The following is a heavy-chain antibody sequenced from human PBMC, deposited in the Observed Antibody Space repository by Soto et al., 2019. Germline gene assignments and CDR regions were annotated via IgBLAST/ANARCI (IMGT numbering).Heavy chain of an antibody. CDR3: ARNGSPSDYGPGY. J-gene: IGHJ4*01. CDR2: IYYSGAT. CDR1: GGSISSGFYY. Sequence: QVQPQESGPGLVKPSQTLSLTCTVSGGSISSGFYYWSWIRQHPGKGLEWIGYIYYSGATYSNPSLKSRVTISLDTSKNQFSLKLSSVTAADTAVYYCARNGSPSDYGPGYWGQGTLVTVSS. V-gene: IGHV4-31*03. D-gene: IGHD3-10*01.